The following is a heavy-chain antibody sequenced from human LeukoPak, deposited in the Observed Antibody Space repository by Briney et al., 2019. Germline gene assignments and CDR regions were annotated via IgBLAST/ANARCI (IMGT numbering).Heavy chain of an antibody. CDR1: GGSFSSGSYY. V-gene: IGHV4-61*01. D-gene: IGHD3-22*01. Sequence: SETLSLTCTVSGGSFSSGSYYWSWIRQPPGKGLEWIGYIYYSGSANYNPSLKSRVTISVDTSKNQFSLKLSSVTAADTAVYYCASPYDSSGYDAFDIWGQGTMVTVSS. CDR2: IYYSGSA. J-gene: IGHJ3*02. CDR3: ASPYDSSGYDAFDI.